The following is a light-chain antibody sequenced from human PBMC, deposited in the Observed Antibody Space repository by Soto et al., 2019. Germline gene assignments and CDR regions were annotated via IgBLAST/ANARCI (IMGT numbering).Light chain of an antibody. J-gene: IGKJ2*01. Sequence: EIVMTQSPAILSVSPGERATLSCRASQSVSGNLAWYQQTPGQPPRLLIYAATTRAPGVPDRFSSSGSGTDFSLTISSLQSEDFAVYYCQQYNNWPPETFGQGTKLEIK. CDR1: QSVSGN. CDR3: QQYNNWPPET. CDR2: AAT. V-gene: IGKV3-15*01.